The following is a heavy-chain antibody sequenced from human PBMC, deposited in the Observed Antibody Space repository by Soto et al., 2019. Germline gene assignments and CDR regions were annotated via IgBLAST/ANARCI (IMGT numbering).Heavy chain of an antibody. J-gene: IGHJ6*02. V-gene: IGHV1-69*13. Sequence: ASVKVSCKASGGTFSSYAISWVRQAPGQGLEWMGGIIPIFGTANYAQKFQGRVTITADESTSTAYMELSSLRSEDTAVYYCASAIGYSYGYDYYGMDVWGQGTTVTVSS. D-gene: IGHD5-18*01. CDR2: IIPIFGTA. CDR3: ASAIGYSYGYDYYGMDV. CDR1: GGTFSSYA.